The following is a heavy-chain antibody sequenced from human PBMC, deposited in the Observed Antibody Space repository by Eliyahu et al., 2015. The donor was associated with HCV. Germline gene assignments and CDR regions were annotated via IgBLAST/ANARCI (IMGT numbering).Heavy chain of an antibody. Sequence: QGQLVESGGGXVQPGRSLXLSCAASGFSXRXYGMHWVRQTPGKGLEWVAVISYDGVSTYYADSVKGRFTISRDNSKNTLYLHINSLRPDDTAVFYCAKDVNSNYDYYFYMDVWGKGTAVTVSS. J-gene: IGHJ6*03. CDR1: GFSXRXYG. CDR3: AKDVNSNYDYYFYMDV. V-gene: IGHV3-30*18. CDR2: ISYDGVST. D-gene: IGHD5-18*01.